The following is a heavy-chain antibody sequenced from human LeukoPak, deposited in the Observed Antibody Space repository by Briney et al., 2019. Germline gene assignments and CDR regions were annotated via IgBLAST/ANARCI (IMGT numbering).Heavy chain of an antibody. CDR3: ARAILWFGELMAFDY. CDR1: GFTFSSYE. Sequence: PGGSLRLSCAASGFTFSSYEMNWVRQAPGKGLEWVSYISSSGSTIYYADSVKGRFTISRDNAKNSLYLQMNSLRAEDTAVYYCARAILWFGELMAFDYWGQGTLVTVSS. CDR2: ISSSGSTI. J-gene: IGHJ4*02. V-gene: IGHV3-48*03. D-gene: IGHD3-10*01.